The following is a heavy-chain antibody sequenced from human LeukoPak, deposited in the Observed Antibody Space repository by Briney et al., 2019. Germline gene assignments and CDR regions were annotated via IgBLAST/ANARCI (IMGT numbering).Heavy chain of an antibody. Sequence: GGSLRLSCTVSGFTVSSNSMSWVRQAPGKGLEWVSFIYSGGNTLYSDSVKGRFTISRDNSKNTLYLQMSSLRAEDTAVYYCARRAGEYSHPYDYWGQGTLVTVSS. D-gene: IGHD4-17*01. CDR2: IYSGGNT. J-gene: IGHJ4*02. CDR3: ARRAGEYSHPYDY. CDR1: GFTVSSNS. V-gene: IGHV3-53*01.